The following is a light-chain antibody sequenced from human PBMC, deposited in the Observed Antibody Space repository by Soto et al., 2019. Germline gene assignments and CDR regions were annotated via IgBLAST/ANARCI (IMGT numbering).Light chain of an antibody. J-gene: IGKJ4*01. CDR2: KAS. Sequence: DIKMTQSPSTLSASVGDTVTITCRASQTIGTWLAWYQQKPAKAPKLLIYKASTLDSGLPSRFSGSGSGTEFTLTISSLQADDFASYYCQQYNGLSTFGGGTKVE. CDR1: QTIGTW. CDR3: QQYNGLST. V-gene: IGKV1-5*03.